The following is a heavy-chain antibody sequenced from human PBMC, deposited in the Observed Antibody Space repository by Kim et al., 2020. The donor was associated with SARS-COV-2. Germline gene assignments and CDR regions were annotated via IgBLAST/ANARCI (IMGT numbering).Heavy chain of an antibody. J-gene: IGHJ6*02. Sequence: GGSLRLSCAASGFTFSSYAMSWVRQAPGKGLEWVSAISGSGGSTYYADSVKGRFTISRDNSNNTLYLQMNSLRAEDTAVYYCAKELVTAGTYYYYYGMDVWGQGTTVTVSS. CDR1: GFTFSSYA. CDR2: ISGSGGST. CDR3: AKELVTAGTYYYYYGMDV. V-gene: IGHV3-23*01. D-gene: IGHD2-21*02.